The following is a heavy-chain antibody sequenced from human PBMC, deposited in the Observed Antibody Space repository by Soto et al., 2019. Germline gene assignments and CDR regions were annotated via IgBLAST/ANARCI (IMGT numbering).Heavy chain of an antibody. CDR3: ARVGGINWFDP. CDR2: IDYSGST. CDR1: GGSISSGGYY. V-gene: IGHV4-31*03. D-gene: IGHD3-16*01. Sequence: PSETLSLTCTVSGGSISSGGYYWSWIRQHPGKGLEWIGYIDYSGSTYYNPSLKSRVTISVDTSKNQFSLKLSSVTAADTAVYYCARVGGINWFDPWGQGTLVTVSS. J-gene: IGHJ5*02.